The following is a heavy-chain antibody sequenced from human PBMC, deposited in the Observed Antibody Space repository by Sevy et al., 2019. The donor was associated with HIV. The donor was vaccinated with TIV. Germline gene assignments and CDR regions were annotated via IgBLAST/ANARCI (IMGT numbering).Heavy chain of an antibody. CDR1: GFTFSSYY. CDR2: IRGFSSYI. J-gene: IGHJ6*02. Sequence: GGSLRLSCAASGFTFSSYYMNWVRQAPGKGLEWVAAIRGFSSYIYYADSVKGRFTISRDKAKNSLYLQMHSLRAEDKAVYYCENRFEPWDGLDVWGQGTLVTVSS. V-gene: IGHV3-21*01. CDR3: ENRFEPWDGLDV. D-gene: IGHD3-16*02.